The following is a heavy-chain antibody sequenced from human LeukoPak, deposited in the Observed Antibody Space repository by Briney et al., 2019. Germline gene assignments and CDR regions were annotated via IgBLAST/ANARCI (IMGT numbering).Heavy chain of an antibody. Sequence: GGSLRLSCAASGFTFSGYAMSWVRQAPGKGLEWVSGISGSGLTTYYADSVKGRFTIPRDNSKNTLYLQMNSLRAEDTAVYYCAKGYLYDSSAYYFDYWGQGTLVTVSS. CDR2: ISGSGLTT. CDR1: GFTFSGYA. J-gene: IGHJ4*02. D-gene: IGHD3-22*01. CDR3: AKGYLYDSSAYYFDY. V-gene: IGHV3-23*01.